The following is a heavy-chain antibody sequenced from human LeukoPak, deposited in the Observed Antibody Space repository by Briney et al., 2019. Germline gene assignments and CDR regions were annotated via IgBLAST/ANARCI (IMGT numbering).Heavy chain of an antibody. CDR2: ISWNSGSI. CDR1: GFTFDDYA. CDR3: AKEGYSGYGGAFDI. D-gene: IGHD5-12*01. V-gene: IGHV3-9*01. J-gene: IGHJ3*02. Sequence: PGGSLRLSCEASGFTFDDYAMHWVRQAPGKGLEWVSGISWNSGSIGYADSVKGRFTISRDNAKNSLYLQMNSLRAEDTALYYCAKEGYSGYGGAFDIWGQGTMVTVSS.